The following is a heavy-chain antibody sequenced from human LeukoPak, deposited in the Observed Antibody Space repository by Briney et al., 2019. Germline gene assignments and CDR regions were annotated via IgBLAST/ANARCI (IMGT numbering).Heavy chain of an antibody. CDR1: GFTFNTYG. CDR3: AKDHGGHLFDY. Sequence: GGSLRLSCAASGFTFNTYGMHWVRQAPGKGLEWVSFIRNDGSNKYYADSVKGRFTISRDNSKNTLYLQVNSLRAEDTAVYYCAKDHGGHLFDYWGQGTLVTVSS. J-gene: IGHJ4*02. CDR2: IRNDGSNK. D-gene: IGHD4-23*01. V-gene: IGHV3-30*02.